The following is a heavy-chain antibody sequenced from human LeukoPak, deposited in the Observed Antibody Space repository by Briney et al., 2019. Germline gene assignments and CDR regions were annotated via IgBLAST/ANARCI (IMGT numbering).Heavy chain of an antibody. J-gene: IGHJ5*02. V-gene: IGHV4-59*11. CDR1: GGSISSHY. Sequence: SETLSLTCTVSGGSISSHYWSWIRQPPGKGLEWIGYIYYSGSTNYNPSLKSRVTISVDTSKNQFSLKLSSVTAADTAVYYCARVDTAEFDPWGQGTLVTVSS. CDR3: ARVDTAEFDP. D-gene: IGHD5-18*01. CDR2: IYYSGST.